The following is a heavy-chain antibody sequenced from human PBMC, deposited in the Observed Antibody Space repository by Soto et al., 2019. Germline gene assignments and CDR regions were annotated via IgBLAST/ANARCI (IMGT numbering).Heavy chain of an antibody. Sequence: GGSLRLSCAASGFTFSNAWMNWVRQAPGKGLEWVGRIKSKTDGGTTDYAAPVKGRFTISRDDSKNTLYLQMNSLKTEDTAVYYCTTRSPPLIMVRGTTYGMDVWGQGTTVTVSS. D-gene: IGHD3-10*01. CDR2: IKSKTDGGTT. V-gene: IGHV3-15*07. CDR1: GFTFSNAW. CDR3: TTRSPPLIMVRGTTYGMDV. J-gene: IGHJ6*02.